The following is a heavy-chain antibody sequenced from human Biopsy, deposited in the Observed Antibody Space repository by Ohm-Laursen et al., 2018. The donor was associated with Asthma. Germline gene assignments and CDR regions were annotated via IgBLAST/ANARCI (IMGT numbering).Heavy chain of an antibody. D-gene: IGHD2-2*01. CDR3: ARKAGSCISRTCYSLDF. Sequence: VSSVKVSCKSLGGTFNTYVIGWVRQAPGQGLEWMGGINSVFGPTTYPQKFQVRVTITADDSTSTVYMELSSLRSEDTAVYYCARKAGSCISRTCYSLDFWGQGTLVTVSS. CDR2: INSVFGPT. V-gene: IGHV1-69*01. CDR1: GGTFNTYV. J-gene: IGHJ4*02.